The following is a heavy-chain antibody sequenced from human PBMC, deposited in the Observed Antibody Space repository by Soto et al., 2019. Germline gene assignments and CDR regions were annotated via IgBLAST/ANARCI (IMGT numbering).Heavy chain of an antibody. CDR3: AKDQPEYSSSYYYYYYMDV. V-gene: IGHV3-23*01. CDR1: GFTFSSYA. CDR2: ISGSGGST. D-gene: IGHD6-6*01. J-gene: IGHJ6*03. Sequence: GGSLRLSCAASGFTFSSYAMSWVRQAPGKGLEWVSAISGSGGSTYYADSVKGRFTISRDNSKNTLYLQMNSLRAEDTAVYYCAKDQPEYSSSYYYYYYMDVWGKGTTVTVSS.